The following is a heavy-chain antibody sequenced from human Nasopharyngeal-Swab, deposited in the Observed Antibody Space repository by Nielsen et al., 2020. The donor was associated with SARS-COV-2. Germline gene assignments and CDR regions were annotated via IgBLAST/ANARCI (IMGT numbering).Heavy chain of an antibody. J-gene: IGHJ4*02. V-gene: IGHV3-30*04. CDR1: GFTFSSYA. D-gene: IGHD6-13*01. CDR3: ARDGSSWYEGYYCDN. CDR2: ISHDGSKK. Sequence: GGSLRLSCAASGFTFSSYAMHWVRQAPGKGLEWVAVISHDGSKKYYGDSVEGRFIISRDNSKNTLYLQRNSRRAEDTAVYYCARDGSSWYEGYYCDNWGQGTLVTVSS.